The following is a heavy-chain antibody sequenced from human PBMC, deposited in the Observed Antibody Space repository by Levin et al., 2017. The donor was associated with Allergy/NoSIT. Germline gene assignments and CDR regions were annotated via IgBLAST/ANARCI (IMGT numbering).Heavy chain of an antibody. CDR3: ARDSSGYYYVPLRGWFDP. J-gene: IGHJ5*02. Sequence: PSETLSLTCTVSGGSISSYYWSWIRQPAGKGLEWIGRIYTSGSTNYNPSLKSRVTMSVDTSKNQFSLKLSSVTAADTAVYYCARDSSGYYYVPLRGWFDPWGQGTLVTVSS. D-gene: IGHD3-22*01. V-gene: IGHV4-4*07. CDR1: GGSISSYY. CDR2: IYTSGST.